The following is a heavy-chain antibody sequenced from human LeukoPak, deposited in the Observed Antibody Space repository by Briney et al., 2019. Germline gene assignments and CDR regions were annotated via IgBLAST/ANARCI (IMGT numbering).Heavy chain of an antibody. CDR1: GFSLSSYD. CDR3: ARHFPTGSIDH. D-gene: IGHD3-9*01. CDR2: ISRDGSMR. V-gene: IGHV3-30-3*01. J-gene: IGHJ4*02. Sequence: PGWSLRLSCAASGFSLSSYDMHWVRQPPGKGVEWLAVISRDGSMRYHADSVRGRFTIFRDNSHNTLYLQMNSLRAEDTAVYYCARHFPTGSIDHWGQGTLVTVSS.